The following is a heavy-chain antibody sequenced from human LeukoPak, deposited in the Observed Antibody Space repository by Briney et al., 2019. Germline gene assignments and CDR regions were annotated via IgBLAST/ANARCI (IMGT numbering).Heavy chain of an antibody. CDR1: GGSFSGYY. V-gene: IGHV4-34*01. Sequence: KPSETLSLTCAVYGGSFSGYYWSWIRQPPGKGLEWIGEINHSGSTNYNPSLKSRVTISVDTSKNQFSLKLSSVTAADTAVYYCARGPYSSSWYEFDYWGQGTLVTVSS. CDR2: INHSGST. J-gene: IGHJ4*02. D-gene: IGHD6-13*01. CDR3: ARGPYSSSWYEFDY.